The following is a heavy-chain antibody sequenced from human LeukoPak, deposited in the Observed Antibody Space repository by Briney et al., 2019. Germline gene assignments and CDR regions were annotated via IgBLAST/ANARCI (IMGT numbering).Heavy chain of an antibody. CDR1: GGSISSSSYY. D-gene: IGHD6-19*01. CDR2: IYYSGST. Sequence: SETLSLTCTVSGGSISSSSYYWGWIRQPPGKGLEWLGSIYYSGSTYYNPSLKSRVTISVDTSKNQFSLKLSSVTAADTAVYYCARDAHIAVAEGMWDVWGKGTTVTVSS. CDR3: ARDAHIAVAEGMWDV. J-gene: IGHJ6*04. V-gene: IGHV4-39*07.